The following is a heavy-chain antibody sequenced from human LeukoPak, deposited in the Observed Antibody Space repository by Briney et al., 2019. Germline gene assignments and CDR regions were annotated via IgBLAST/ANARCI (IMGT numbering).Heavy chain of an antibody. J-gene: IGHJ4*02. CDR1: GFTLSSSA. CDR2: ISNNGGYT. V-gene: IGHV3-23*01. CDR3: AKQLGYCSDGSCYFPY. Sequence: GGSLRLSCAASGFTLSSSAMSWVRQAPGKGLEWVSAISNNGGYTYYADSVQGRFTISRDNSKSTLCLQMNSLRAEDTAVYYCAKQLGYCSDGSCYFPYWGQGTLVTVSS. D-gene: IGHD2-15*01.